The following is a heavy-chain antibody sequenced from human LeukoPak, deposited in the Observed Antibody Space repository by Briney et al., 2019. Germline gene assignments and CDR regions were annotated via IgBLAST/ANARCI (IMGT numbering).Heavy chain of an antibody. D-gene: IGHD3-10*01. V-gene: IGHV4-4*09. CDR1: GGSISSYY. J-gene: IGHJ4*02. Sequence: SETLSLTCTVSGGSISSYYWSWIRQPPGKGLECIGYIYTSGSTNYNPSLKSRVTISVDTSKNQFSLKLSSVTAADTAVYYCARHYLYQNYYGSGSYFDYWGQGTLVTVSS. CDR3: ARHYLYQNYYGSGSYFDY. CDR2: IYTSGST.